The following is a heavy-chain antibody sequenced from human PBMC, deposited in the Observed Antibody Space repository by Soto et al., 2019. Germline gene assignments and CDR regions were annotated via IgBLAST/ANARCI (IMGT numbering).Heavy chain of an antibody. V-gene: IGHV2-5*01. Sequence: QITLKESGPTLVKPTQTLTLTCTFSGFSLSTSGVGVGWIRQPPEKALEWLALIYGNDDKRYSPSLKSRLTITKDTSKNQVVLTLTNMDPVHTATYYCAHTITMGDFDYWGQGTLVTVSS. J-gene: IGHJ4*02. D-gene: IGHD3-10*01. CDR2: IYGNDDK. CDR3: AHTITMGDFDY. CDR1: GFSLSTSGVG.